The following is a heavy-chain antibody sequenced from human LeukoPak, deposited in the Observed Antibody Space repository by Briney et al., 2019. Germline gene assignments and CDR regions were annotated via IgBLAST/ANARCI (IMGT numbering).Heavy chain of an antibody. V-gene: IGHV3-21*04. J-gene: IGHJ4*02. CDR1: GFTFSSYS. D-gene: IGHD3-9*01. CDR3: ARAPTRAYYDILTGYSMGDY. Sequence: GGSLRLSCAASGFTFSSYSMNWVRQAPGKGLEWVSSISSSSSYIYYADSVKGRFTISRDNAKNSLYLQMNSLRAEDTAVYYCARAPTRAYYDILTGYSMGDYWGQGTLVTVSS. CDR2: ISSSSSYI.